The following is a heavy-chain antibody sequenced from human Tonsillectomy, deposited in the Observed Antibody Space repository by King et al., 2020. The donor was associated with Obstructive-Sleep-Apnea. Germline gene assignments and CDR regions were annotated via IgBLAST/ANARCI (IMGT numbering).Heavy chain of an antibody. J-gene: IGHJ4*02. CDR1: GFTFSTYA. CDR3: ARGLPYSGSPRAAPDY. D-gene: IGHD1-26*01. CDR2: ISHAASST. Sequence: VQLVESGGGVVQVGRSLRLSCAASGFTFSTYAMHWVRQAPGKGLEWVAFISHAASSTYYADSVKGRFTISGDNSKNTLYLQMNSLTTEDTAVYYCARGLPYSGSPRAAPDYWGQGTLVTVSS. V-gene: IGHV3-30-3*01.